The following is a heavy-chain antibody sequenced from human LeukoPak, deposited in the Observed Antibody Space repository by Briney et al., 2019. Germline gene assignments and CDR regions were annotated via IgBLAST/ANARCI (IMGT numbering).Heavy chain of an antibody. J-gene: IGHJ4*02. CDR2: IAYDGSRA. D-gene: IGHD3-10*01. CDR1: GFTFGGYG. CDR3: KGYNNDQYYN. V-gene: IGHV3-33*03. Sequence: GKSLRLSCAGSGFTFGGYGMHWFRQTPGKGLEWVAVIAYDGSRAFYADSVKGRFTISRDNSKNTMSVQMDDLRAEDTAVYYCKGYNNDQYYNCGQGTL.